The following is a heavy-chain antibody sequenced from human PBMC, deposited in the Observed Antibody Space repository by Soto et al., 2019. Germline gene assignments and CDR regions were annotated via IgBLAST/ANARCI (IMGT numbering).Heavy chain of an antibody. CDR3: ARVGGPYTAFDF. CDR1: GYSFANFW. J-gene: IGHJ4*02. D-gene: IGHD2-2*02. CDR2: IYPYDSDT. Sequence: WESLKISCQASGYSFANFWIGWVRQMPGKGLEWMGIIYPYDSDTKYSPSFQGQVTVSADESITTAYLQWSSLQASDTDIYFCARVGGPYTAFDFWGQGTLVTVSS. V-gene: IGHV5-51*01.